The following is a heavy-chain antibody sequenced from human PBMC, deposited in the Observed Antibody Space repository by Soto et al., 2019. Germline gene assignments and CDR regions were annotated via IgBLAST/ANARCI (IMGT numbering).Heavy chain of an antibody. CDR1: GFTFDDYA. V-gene: IGHV3-9*01. CDR2: ISWNSGSI. Sequence: GGSLRLSCAASGFTFDDYAMHWVRQAPGKGLGWVSGISWNSGSIGYADSVKGRFTISRDNAKNSLYLQMNSLRAEDTAVYYCAKDLGSGWPYWGQGTLVTVSS. J-gene: IGHJ4*02. CDR3: AKDLGSGWPY. D-gene: IGHD6-19*01.